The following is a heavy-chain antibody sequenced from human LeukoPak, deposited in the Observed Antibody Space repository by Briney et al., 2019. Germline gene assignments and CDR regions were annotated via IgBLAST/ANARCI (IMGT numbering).Heavy chain of an antibody. D-gene: IGHD3-10*01. J-gene: IGHJ4*02. CDR3: ARRGPYLDY. V-gene: IGHV3-21*05. CDR1: GFTFSNHG. CDR2: ISSTSTDI. Sequence: GGSLRLSCTASGFTFSNHGMNWVRQAPGKGLEWISYISSTSTDIYYVDSVKGRFTISRDNAKNSLYLQMNSLRPEDTSIYYCARRGPYLDYWGQGILVTVSS.